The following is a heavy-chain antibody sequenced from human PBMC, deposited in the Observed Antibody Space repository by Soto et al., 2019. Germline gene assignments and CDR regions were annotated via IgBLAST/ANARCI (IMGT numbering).Heavy chain of an antibody. CDR1: GFTFSSYA. CDR3: VKGGVGQPGY. Sequence: PGGPLRLSCSASGFTFSSYAMHWVRQAPGKGLEYVSAISSNGGSTYYADSVKGRFTISRDNSKNTLYLQMSSLRAEDTAVYYCVKGGVGQPGYWGQGTLVTVSS. V-gene: IGHV3-64D*06. CDR2: ISSNGGST. J-gene: IGHJ4*02.